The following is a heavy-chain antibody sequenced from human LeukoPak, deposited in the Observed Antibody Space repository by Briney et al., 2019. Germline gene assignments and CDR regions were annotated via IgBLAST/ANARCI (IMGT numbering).Heavy chain of an antibody. CDR2: VFRSGST. CDR1: GDSISRGTYY. V-gene: IGHV4-61*02. CDR3: ARDSNSYDVSHDKAEDF. Sequence: SETLSLTCTVTGDSISRGTYYWTWVRQPAGKGLEWIGRVFRSGSTYYNPSLKSRVTISIDTSNNQFSLHLRSVTAADTAVYYCARDSNSYDVSHDKAEDFWGQGTLVTVSS. D-gene: IGHD3-22*01. J-gene: IGHJ4*02.